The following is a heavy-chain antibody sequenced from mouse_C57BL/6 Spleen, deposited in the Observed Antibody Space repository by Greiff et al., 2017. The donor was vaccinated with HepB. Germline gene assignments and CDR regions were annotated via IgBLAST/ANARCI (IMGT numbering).Heavy chain of an antibody. CDR2: ISDGGSYT. CDR1: GFTFSSYA. D-gene: IGHD1-1*01. Sequence: EVKLMESGGGLVKPGGSLKLSCAASGFTFSSYAMSWVRQTPEKRLEWVATISDGGSYTYYPDNVKGRFTISRDNAKNNLYLQMSHLKSEDTAMYYCARGSSYPPFAYWGQGTLVTVSA. J-gene: IGHJ3*01. V-gene: IGHV5-4*03. CDR3: ARGSSYPPFAY.